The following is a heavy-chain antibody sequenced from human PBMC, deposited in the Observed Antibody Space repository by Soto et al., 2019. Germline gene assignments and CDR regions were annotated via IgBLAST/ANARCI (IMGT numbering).Heavy chain of an antibody. CDR2: IGSSATII. D-gene: IGHD4-17*01. V-gene: IGHV3-48*01. J-gene: IGHJ5*02. Sequence: EVQLEESGGGLVQPGGSLRLSCAASGFSFSTYSMNWVRQAQGKGLEWVAYIGSSATIIRYSDSVKGRFTISRDNAKNSLYLQTNSLRAEDTAVYYCARVPDGDNNWFDIWGQGTLVTVSS. CDR3: ARVPDGDNNWFDI. CDR1: GFSFSTYS.